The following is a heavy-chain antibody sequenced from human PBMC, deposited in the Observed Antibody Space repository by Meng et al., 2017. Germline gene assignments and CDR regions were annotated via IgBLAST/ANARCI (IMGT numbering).Heavy chain of an antibody. J-gene: IGHJ4*02. V-gene: IGHV3-74*01. Sequence: GESLKISCAASGFTFSSYWMHRVRQAPGKGLVWVSRINSDGSSTSYADSVKGRFTISRDNAKNTLYLQMNSLRAEDTAVYYCARVRDYVWGSYHGLDYWGQGTLVTVSS. CDR2: INSDGSST. CDR1: GFTFSSYW. D-gene: IGHD3-16*02. CDR3: ARVRDYVWGSYHGLDY.